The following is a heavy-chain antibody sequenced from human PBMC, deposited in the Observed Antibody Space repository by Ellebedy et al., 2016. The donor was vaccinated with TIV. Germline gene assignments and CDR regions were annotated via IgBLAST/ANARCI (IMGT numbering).Heavy chain of an antibody. D-gene: IGHD2-8*02. CDR2: IYSDGRT. J-gene: IGHJ5*02. CDR3: ARLVTGFPNWFDP. V-gene: IGHV3-66*01. Sequence: PGGSLRLSCSASGFTFNAFAIHWVRQAPGKGLEWVSAIYSDGRTDYADSVQGRFTTSRDNSKNMMYLQMNSLRAEDTAVYYCARLVTGFPNWFDPWGQGTLVTVSS. CDR1: GFTFNAFA.